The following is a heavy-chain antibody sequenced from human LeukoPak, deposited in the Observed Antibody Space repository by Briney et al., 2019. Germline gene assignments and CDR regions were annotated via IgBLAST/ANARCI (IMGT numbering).Heavy chain of an antibody. CDR2: ISSSGSTI. J-gene: IGHJ3*02. Sequence: GGSLRLSCAASGFTFSSYEMNWVRQAPGKGLEWVSYISSSGSTIYYADSVKGRFTTSRDNAKNSLYLQMNSLRAEDTAVYYCVLDDSSGYIPDDAFDIWGQGTMVTVSS. D-gene: IGHD3-22*01. V-gene: IGHV3-48*03. CDR1: GFTFSSYE. CDR3: VLDDSSGYIPDDAFDI.